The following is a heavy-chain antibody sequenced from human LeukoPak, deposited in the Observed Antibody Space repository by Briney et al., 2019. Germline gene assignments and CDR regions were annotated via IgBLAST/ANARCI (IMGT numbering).Heavy chain of an antibody. J-gene: IGHJ4*02. CDR2: INAGNGNT. CDR3: ARGLSSSWVYYFDY. V-gene: IGHV1-3*01. Sequence: ASVKVSCKASGYTFTSYAMHWVRQAPGQRLEWMGWINAGNGNTKYSQKFQGRVTITADESTSTAYMELSSLRSEDTAVYYCARGLSSSWVYYFDYWGQGTLVTVSP. CDR1: GYTFTSYA. D-gene: IGHD6-6*01.